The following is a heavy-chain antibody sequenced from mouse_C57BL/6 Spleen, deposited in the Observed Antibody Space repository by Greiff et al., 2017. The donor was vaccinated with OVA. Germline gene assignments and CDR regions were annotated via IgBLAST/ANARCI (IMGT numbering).Heavy chain of an antibody. CDR1: GYTFTSYW. J-gene: IGHJ4*01. CDR2: IDPSDSYT. V-gene: IGHV1-59*01. D-gene: IGHD2-13*01. Sequence: QVQLQQPGAELVRPGTSVKLSCKASGYTFTSYWMHWVKQRPGQGLEWIGVIDPSDSYTNYNQKFKGKATLTVDTSSSTAYMQLSSLTSEDSAVYYCAREGLGAMDYWGQGTSVTVSS. CDR3: AREGLGAMDY.